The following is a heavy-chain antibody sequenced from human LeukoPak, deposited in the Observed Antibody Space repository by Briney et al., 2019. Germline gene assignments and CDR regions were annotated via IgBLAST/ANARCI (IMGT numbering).Heavy chain of an antibody. V-gene: IGHV3-23*01. CDR2: ISGSGGST. CDR3: AKTGMILYYFDY. J-gene: IGHJ4*02. Sequence: TGGSLRLSCAASGFSFSSYAMSWVRQAPGKGLEWVSAISGSGGSTYYADSVKGRFTISRDNSKNTLYLQMNSLRAEDTAVYYCAKTGMILYYFDYWGQGTLVTVSS. CDR1: GFSFSSYA. D-gene: IGHD2/OR15-2a*01.